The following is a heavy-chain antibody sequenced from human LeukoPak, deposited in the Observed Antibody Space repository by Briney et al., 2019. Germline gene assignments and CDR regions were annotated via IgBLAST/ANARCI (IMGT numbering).Heavy chain of an antibody. CDR3: ASKFGESYYYYYGLDV. CDR2: ISGSGDTT. J-gene: IGHJ6*02. CDR1: GFTFSSYA. V-gene: IGHV3-23*01. Sequence: PGGSLRLSCAASGFTFSSYAMSWVRQAPGKGLEWVSVISGSGDTTKYADSVKGRFTISRDKSKTTLFLQMNSLRVEDTAVYYCASKFGESYYYYYGLDVWGQGTTVTVPS. D-gene: IGHD3-10*01.